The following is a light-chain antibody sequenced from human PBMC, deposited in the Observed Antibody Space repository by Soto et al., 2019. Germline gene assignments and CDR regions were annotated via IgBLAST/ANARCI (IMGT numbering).Light chain of an antibody. J-gene: IGKJ3*01. Sequence: DIQMTQSPSSLSASVADRVTITCRASQSISSYLNWYQQKPGRAPKLLIYAASSLQSGVPSRFGGSGSGTDFTLTISSLQPEDFATYYCQQSYSTPFTFGPGTKVDIK. CDR2: AAS. CDR1: QSISSY. V-gene: IGKV1-39*01. CDR3: QQSYSTPFT.